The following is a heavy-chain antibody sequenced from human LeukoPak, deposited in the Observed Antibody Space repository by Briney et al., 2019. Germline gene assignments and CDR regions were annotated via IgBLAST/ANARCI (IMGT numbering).Heavy chain of an antibody. CDR1: GFTFNRYW. Sequence: GGSLRLSCAASGFTFNRYWMHWVRQAPGKGLEWVSSISSSSSYIYYADSVRGRFTISRDNAKNSLYLQMNSLRAEDTAVYYCASSDSSGYPVQHWGQGTLVTVFS. V-gene: IGHV3-21*01. J-gene: IGHJ1*01. CDR3: ASSDSSGYPVQH. D-gene: IGHD3-22*01. CDR2: ISSSSSYI.